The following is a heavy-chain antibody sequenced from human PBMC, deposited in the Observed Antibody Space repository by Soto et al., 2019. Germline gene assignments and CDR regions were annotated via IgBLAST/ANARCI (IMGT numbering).Heavy chain of an antibody. J-gene: IGHJ4*02. V-gene: IGHV3-23*01. D-gene: IGHD3-22*01. CDR2: ISGSGGST. CDR1: GFTFSSYA. Sequence: TGGSLRLSCAASGFTFSSYAMSWVRQAPGKGLEWVSAISGSGGSTYYADSVKGRFTISRDNSKNTLYLQMNSLRAEDTAVYYCAKDRRYYYDSSGYYYVPSGADYWGQGTLVTVSS. CDR3: AKDRRYYYDSSGYYYVPSGADY.